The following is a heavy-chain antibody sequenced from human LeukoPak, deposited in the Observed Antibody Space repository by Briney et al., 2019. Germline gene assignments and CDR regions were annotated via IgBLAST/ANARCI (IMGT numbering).Heavy chain of an antibody. CDR3: ARQDGMATIYYYYYGMDV. CDR1: GYSFTTYW. J-gene: IGHJ6*02. V-gene: IGHV5-51*01. D-gene: IGHD5-24*01. Sequence: GESLKNSCKGSGYSFTTYWIGWVRQMPGKGLEWMGSIYPGDSETRYSPSFQGQVTISADKSISTAYLQWSSLKASDTAMYYCARQDGMATIYYYYYGMDVWGQGTTVTISS. CDR2: IYPGDSET.